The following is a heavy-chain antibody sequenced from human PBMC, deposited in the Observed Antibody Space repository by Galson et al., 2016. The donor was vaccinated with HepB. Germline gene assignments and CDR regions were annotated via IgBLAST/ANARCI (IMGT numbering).Heavy chain of an antibody. CDR3: ARVGAFMEWSLGY. CDR2: INSDGSST. J-gene: IGHJ4*02. D-gene: IGHD3-3*02. Sequence: SLRLSCAASGFTFSSYWMHWVRQAPGKGLVWVSRINSDGSSTSYADSVMGRFTISRDNAKNTLYLQMNSLRAEDTALYYCARVGAFMEWSLGYWGQGTLVTVSS. CDR1: GFTFSSYW. V-gene: IGHV3-74*01.